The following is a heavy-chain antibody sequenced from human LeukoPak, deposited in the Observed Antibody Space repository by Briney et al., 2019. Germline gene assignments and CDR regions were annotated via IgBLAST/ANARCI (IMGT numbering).Heavy chain of an antibody. Sequence: SETLSLTCTVSGGSISDYYWNWIRQPPGRGLEWIGFIYNSGSTDYNPSLKSRVTISVDTSKNQFSLKLSSVTAADTAVYYCARRQYYDSSGYWYYFDYWGQGTLVTVSS. CDR2: IYNSGST. V-gene: IGHV4-59*08. CDR1: GGSISDYY. J-gene: IGHJ4*02. D-gene: IGHD3-22*01. CDR3: ARRQYYDSSGYWYYFDY.